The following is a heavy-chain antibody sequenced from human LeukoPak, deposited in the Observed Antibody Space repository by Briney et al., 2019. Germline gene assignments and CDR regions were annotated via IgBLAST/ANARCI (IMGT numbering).Heavy chain of an antibody. CDR1: GFTFSSYS. J-gene: IGHJ4*02. D-gene: IGHD6-19*01. V-gene: IGHV3-48*04. CDR2: ISNSGSTT. Sequence: GGSLRLSCAASGFTFSSYSMNWVRQAPGKGLEWVSYISNSGSTTYYADSVKGRFTISRDNAKNSLYLQMNSLRVEDTTVYYRVRGGTAVARGEYWGQGTLVTVSS. CDR3: VRGGTAVARGEY.